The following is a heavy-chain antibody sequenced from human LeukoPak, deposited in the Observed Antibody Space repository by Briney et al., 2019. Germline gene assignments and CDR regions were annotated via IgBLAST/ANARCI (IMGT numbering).Heavy chain of an antibody. CDR3: ARGWANDYGDYEIWFDP. D-gene: IGHD4-17*01. CDR1: GYTFTGYY. J-gene: IGHJ5*02. CDR2: INPNSGGT. Sequence: GASVTVSCKASGYTFTGYYMHWVRQAPGQGLEWMGWINPNSGGTNYAQKFQGRVTMTRDTSISTAYMELSRLRSDDTAVYYCARGWANDYGDYEIWFDPWGQGTLVTVSS. V-gene: IGHV1-2*02.